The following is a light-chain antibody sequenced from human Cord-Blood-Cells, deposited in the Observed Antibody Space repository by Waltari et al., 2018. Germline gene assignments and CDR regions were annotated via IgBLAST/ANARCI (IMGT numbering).Light chain of an antibody. CDR3: QQYNNWPPLT. Sequence: EIVMTQSPATLSVSPGERATLSCRASQSVSSNLAWYQQKPGQAPRLLIYGASTRATGIPARFRGSASETEFTRNISSLQSEDFAVYCWQQYNNWPPLTFGGGTKVEIK. CDR1: QSVSSN. CDR2: GAS. V-gene: IGKV3D-15*01. J-gene: IGKJ4*01.